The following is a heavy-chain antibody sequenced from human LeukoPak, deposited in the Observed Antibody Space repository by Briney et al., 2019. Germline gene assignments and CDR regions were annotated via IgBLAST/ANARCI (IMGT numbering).Heavy chain of an antibody. D-gene: IGHD6-13*01. V-gene: IGHV5-51*01. CDR1: GYSFTSYW. Sequence: GESLKISCKGSGYSFTSYWIAWVRQMPGKGLEWMGSIYPGDSSTKYSPSFQGQVTISADKSISTAHLQWRSLKASGTAMYYCARRFSTSWYFDYWGQGTLVTVSS. CDR3: ARRFSTSWYFDY. CDR2: IYPGDSST. J-gene: IGHJ4*02.